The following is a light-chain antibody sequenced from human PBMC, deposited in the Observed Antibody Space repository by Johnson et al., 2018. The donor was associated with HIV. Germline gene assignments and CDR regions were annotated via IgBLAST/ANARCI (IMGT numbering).Light chain of an antibody. CDR1: SSNIGNNY. Sequence: QSMLTQPPSVSAAPGQKVTISCSGSSSNIGNNYVSWYQQLPGTAPKLLIYENNRRPSGTPDRFSGSKSGTSATLGITGLQTGDEADYYCGTWDSSLSSYVFGTGTKVTV. V-gene: IGLV1-51*02. J-gene: IGLJ1*01. CDR2: ENN. CDR3: GTWDSSLSSYV.